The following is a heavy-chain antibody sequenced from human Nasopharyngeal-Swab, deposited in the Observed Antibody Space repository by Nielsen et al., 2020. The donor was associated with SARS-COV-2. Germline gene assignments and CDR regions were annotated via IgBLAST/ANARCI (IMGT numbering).Heavy chain of an antibody. V-gene: IGHV4-34*01. D-gene: IGHD2-2*01. CDR2: INHSGST. Sequence: RQMPGKGLEWIGEINHSGSTNYNPSLKSRVTISVDTSKNQFSLKLSSVTAADTAVYYCARADIVVVPAAPIYYMDVWGKGTTVTVSS. J-gene: IGHJ6*03. CDR3: ARADIVVVPAAPIYYMDV.